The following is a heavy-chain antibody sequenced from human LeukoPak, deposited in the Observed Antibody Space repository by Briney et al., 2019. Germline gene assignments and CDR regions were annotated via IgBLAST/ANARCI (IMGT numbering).Heavy chain of an antibody. CDR3: TRGVWD. D-gene: IGHD1-26*01. Sequence: PGGSLRLSCAASGFTFDDYGMSWVRQAPGKGLEWVSVVSSGGDTYYADSVRGRFVISRDHSKNTLYLQMNGLRAEDTAVYYCTRGVWDWGQGTPVTVSS. V-gene: IGHV3-53*01. CDR2: VSSGGDT. J-gene: IGHJ4*02. CDR1: GFTFDDYG.